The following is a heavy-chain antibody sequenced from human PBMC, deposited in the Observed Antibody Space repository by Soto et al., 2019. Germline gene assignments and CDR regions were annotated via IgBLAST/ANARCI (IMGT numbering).Heavy chain of an antibody. CDR2: IYYSGST. CDR3: ARGYYDSSGYIIDY. J-gene: IGHJ4*02. CDR1: GGSISSGGYY. V-gene: IGHV4-31*03. Sequence: TLSLPFTVSGGSISSGGYYWSFIRQHPGKGLEWIGYIYYSGSTYYNPSLKSRVTISVDTSKNQFSLKLSSVTAADTAVYYCARGYYDSSGYIIDYWGQGTLVTVSS. D-gene: IGHD3-22*01.